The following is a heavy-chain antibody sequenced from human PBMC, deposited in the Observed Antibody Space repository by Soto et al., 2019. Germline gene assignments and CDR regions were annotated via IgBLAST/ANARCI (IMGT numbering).Heavy chain of an antibody. J-gene: IGHJ4*02. D-gene: IGHD1-26*01. CDR2: FSRSSSYI. V-gene: IGHV3-21*01. CDR3: ARDLSGGATFDY. CDR1: GFTFSSYS. Sequence: PWGSLRLSCAASGFTFSSYSMNWVRQAPGKGLEWVSSFSRSSSYIYYADSVKGRFTISRDNAKNSLYLQMNSLRAEDTAVYYCARDLSGGATFDYWGQGTLVTVSS.